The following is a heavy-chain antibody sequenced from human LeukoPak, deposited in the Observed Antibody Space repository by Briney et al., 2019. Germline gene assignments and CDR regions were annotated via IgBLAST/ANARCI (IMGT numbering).Heavy chain of an antibody. Sequence: PGGSLRLSCAASGFTVSSNYMSWVRQAPGKGLEWVSVIYSGGSTYYADSVKGRFTISRDNSKNTLYLQMNSLRAEDTAVYYCARDHTTAAGTSYYYYGMDVWGQGTTVTVSS. CDR2: IYSGGST. J-gene: IGHJ6*02. CDR1: GFTVSSNY. CDR3: ARDHTTAAGTSYYYYGMDV. D-gene: IGHD6-13*01. V-gene: IGHV3-66*01.